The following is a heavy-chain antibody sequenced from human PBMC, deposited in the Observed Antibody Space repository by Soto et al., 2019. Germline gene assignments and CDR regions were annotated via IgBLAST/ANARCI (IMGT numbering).Heavy chain of an antibody. D-gene: IGHD6-13*01. CDR3: AKDISLRGWVYLVVEY. CDR1: GFTFDVYA. CDR2: INYNSGSV. J-gene: IGHJ4*02. Sequence: EVQLVESGGGWVQPGRSLRLSCAASGFTFDVYAMHWVRQAPGKGLEWVSGINYNSGSVGYADSVKGRFTISRDNAKNALHLQINSLRAEDTAVYYCAKDISLRGWVYLVVEYWGPGTLVTVSP. V-gene: IGHV3-9*01.